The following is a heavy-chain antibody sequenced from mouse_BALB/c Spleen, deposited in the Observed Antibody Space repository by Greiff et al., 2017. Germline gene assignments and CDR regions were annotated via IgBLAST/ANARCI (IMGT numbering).Heavy chain of an antibody. CDR1: GFTFSSFG. Sequence: EVHLVESGGGLVQPGGSRKLSCAASGFTFSSFGMHWVRQAPEKGLEWVAYISSGSSTIYYADTVKGRFTISRDNPKNTLFLQMTSLRSEDTAMYYCARSLFYDGYYFDYWGQGTTLTVSS. J-gene: IGHJ2*01. CDR2: ISSGSSTI. CDR3: ARSLFYDGYYFDY. V-gene: IGHV5-17*02. D-gene: IGHD2-3*01.